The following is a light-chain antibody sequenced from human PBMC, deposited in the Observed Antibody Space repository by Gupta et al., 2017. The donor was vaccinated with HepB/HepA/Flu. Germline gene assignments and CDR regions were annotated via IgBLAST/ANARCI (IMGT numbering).Light chain of an antibody. CDR3: KCRDSSGVYV. CDR2: GKN. J-gene: IGLJ1*01. Sequence: SSELTQDPAVSVALGQTARITCQGDSLRSYDASWYQQKPGQAPVLVIEGKNNRHSGLPDLFAAGRSGNKAFKNITGDEANDETCVDYKCRDSSGVYVFGTGTKVTVL. CDR1: SLRSYD. V-gene: IGLV3-19*01.